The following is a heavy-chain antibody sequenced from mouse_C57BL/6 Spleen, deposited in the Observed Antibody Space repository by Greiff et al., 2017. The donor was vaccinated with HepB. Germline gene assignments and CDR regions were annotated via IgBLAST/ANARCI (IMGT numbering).Heavy chain of an antibody. Sequence: QVQLQQSVPELVKPGASVKISCKASGYAFSSSWMNWVKQRPGKGLEWIGRIYPGDGDTNYNGKFKGKATLTADKSSSTAYMQLSSLTSEDSAVYFCARSTPHYFAMDYWGQGTSVTVSS. D-gene: IGHD2-1*01. V-gene: IGHV1-82*01. CDR1: GYAFSSSW. CDR3: ARSTPHYFAMDY. CDR2: IYPGDGDT. J-gene: IGHJ4*01.